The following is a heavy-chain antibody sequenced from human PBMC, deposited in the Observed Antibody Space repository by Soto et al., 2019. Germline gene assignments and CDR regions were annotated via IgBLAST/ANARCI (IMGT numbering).Heavy chain of an antibody. D-gene: IGHD4-4*01. V-gene: IGHV4-34*01. Sequence: SETLSLTCAVDGGSFSGYYWSWIRQPPGKGLEWIGEINHSGSTNYNPSLKSRVTISVDTSKNQFSLKLSSVTAADTAVYYCARADSKTTVTTVLFDYWGQGTLVTVSS. J-gene: IGHJ4*02. CDR2: INHSGST. CDR3: ARADSKTTVTTVLFDY. CDR1: GGSFSGYY.